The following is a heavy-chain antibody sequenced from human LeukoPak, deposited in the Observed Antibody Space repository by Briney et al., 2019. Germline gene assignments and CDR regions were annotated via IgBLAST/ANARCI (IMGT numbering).Heavy chain of an antibody. CDR3: ARPPRGEGGSLRFDY. V-gene: IGHV1-46*01. J-gene: IGHJ4*02. CDR1: GYTFTSYY. Sequence: ASVKVSXKASGYTFTSYYMHWVRQAPGQGLEWMGIISPSGGSTSYAQKFQGRVTMTRDTSTSTVYMELSSLRSEDTAVYYCARPPRGEGGSLRFDYWGQGTLVTVSS. CDR2: ISPSGGST. D-gene: IGHD3-16*01.